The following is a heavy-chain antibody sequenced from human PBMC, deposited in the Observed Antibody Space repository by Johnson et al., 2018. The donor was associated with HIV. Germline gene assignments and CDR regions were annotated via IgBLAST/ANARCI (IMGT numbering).Heavy chain of an antibody. CDR2: INNDGGST. J-gene: IGHJ3*02. CDR1: GFIFNDYW. CDR3: AREGPSERAGFDI. V-gene: IGHV3-74*01. Sequence: VQLVESGGGLVQPGGSLRLSCAASGFIFNDYWMSWVRQSPGKGLVWVARINNDGGSTSYVDSVKGRFTISRDNAKNTLYLQMNSLRADDTAVYYCAREGPSERAGFDIWGQGTMVTVSS.